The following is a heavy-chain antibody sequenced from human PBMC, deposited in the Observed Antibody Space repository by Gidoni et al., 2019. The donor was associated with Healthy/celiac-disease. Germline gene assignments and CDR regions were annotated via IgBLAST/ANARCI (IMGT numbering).Heavy chain of an antibody. V-gene: IGHV4-39*01. CDR3: ARHGSRRFGEFVGGMDV. Sequence: SIYYNPSLKSRVTISVDTSKNQFSLKLSSVTAADTAVYYCARHGSRRFGEFVGGMDVWGQGTTVTVSS. D-gene: IGHD3-10*01. J-gene: IGHJ6*02. CDR2: SI.